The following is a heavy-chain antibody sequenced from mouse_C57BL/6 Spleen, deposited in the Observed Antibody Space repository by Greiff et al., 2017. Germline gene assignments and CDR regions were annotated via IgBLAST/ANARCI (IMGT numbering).Heavy chain of an antibody. Sequence: EVQLVESGGGLVKPGGSLKLSCAASGFTFSSYTMSWVRQTPEKRLEWVATISGGGGNTYYPDSVKGRFTISRDNAKNTLYLQMSSLRSEDTALYYCARRGTVCCDYGGQGTTLTVSS. V-gene: IGHV5-9*01. CDR3: ARRGTVCCDY. CDR2: ISGGGGNT. D-gene: IGHD4-1*01. J-gene: IGHJ2*01. CDR1: GFTFSSYT.